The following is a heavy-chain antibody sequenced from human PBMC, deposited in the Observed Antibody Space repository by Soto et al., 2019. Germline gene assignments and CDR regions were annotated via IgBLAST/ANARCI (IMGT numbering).Heavy chain of an antibody. CDR2: ISAHNGNT. CDR3: ARGRYGDY. D-gene: IGHD1-1*01. V-gene: IGHV1-18*01. J-gene: IGHJ4*02. CDR1: GYTFTSYG. Sequence: QVHLVQSGAEVKKPGASVKVSCKASGYTFTSYGITWVRQAPGQGLEWMGWISAHNGNTDYAQKLQGRVIVTRDTSPSHAHLELRRLIFDGPAVYYCARGRYGDYWGQGALVTVSS.